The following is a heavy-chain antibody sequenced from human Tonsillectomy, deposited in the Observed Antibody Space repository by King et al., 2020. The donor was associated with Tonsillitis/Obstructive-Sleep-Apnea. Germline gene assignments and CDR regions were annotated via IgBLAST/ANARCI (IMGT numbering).Heavy chain of an antibody. CDR1: GYALTELS. D-gene: IGHD3-22*01. CDR2: FDPEDGET. CDR3: ATDLPKRGITMITGGNY. Sequence: QLVQSGAEVKKPGASVKVSCKVSGYALTELSMHWVRQAPGKGLEWMGGFDPEDGETIYAQKFQGRVTMTEDTSTDTAYMELSSLRSEDTAVYYCATDLPKRGITMITGGNYWGQGTLVTVSS. V-gene: IGHV1-24*01. J-gene: IGHJ4*02.